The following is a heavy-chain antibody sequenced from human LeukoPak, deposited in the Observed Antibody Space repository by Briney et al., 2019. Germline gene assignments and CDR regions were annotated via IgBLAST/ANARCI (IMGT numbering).Heavy chain of an antibody. V-gene: IGHV5-51*01. D-gene: IGHD6-13*01. CDR1: GYSFTNYW. CDR3: ARSAGTFRFDY. Sequence: GASQNITYAGSGYSFTNYWIGWVRQIRGKGLEWMGIIYPGDSDTRYSPSFQGQVTISADKSISTAYLQWSSLKASDTAMYYCARSAGTFRFDYWGQGNLVTVSS. CDR2: IYPGDSDT. J-gene: IGHJ4*02.